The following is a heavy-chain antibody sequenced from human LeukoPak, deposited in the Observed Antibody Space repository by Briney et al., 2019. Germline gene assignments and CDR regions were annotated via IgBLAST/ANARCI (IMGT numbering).Heavy chain of an antibody. Sequence: PGGSLRLSCAASGFTFSNYALSWVRQAPGKGLEWIAYISVRAATIYYGESAEGRFTISRDDAKNSLYLQMNGLRVEDTAIYYCAKDFPHWYEVPHGMDVWGQGTTVTV. CDR3: AKDFPHWYEVPHGMDV. D-gene: IGHD1-14*01. J-gene: IGHJ6*02. V-gene: IGHV3-48*03. CDR2: ISVRAATI. CDR1: GFTFSNYA.